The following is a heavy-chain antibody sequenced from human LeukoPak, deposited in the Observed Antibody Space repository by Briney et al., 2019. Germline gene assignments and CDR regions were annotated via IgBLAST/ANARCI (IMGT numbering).Heavy chain of an antibody. D-gene: IGHD4-17*01. V-gene: IGHV3-48*01. Sequence: GGSLRLSCAASGFTFSSYSMNWVRQAPGKGLEWVSYISSSSSTIYYADSVKGRFTISRDNAKNSLYLQMNSLRAEDTAVYYCARDLGGYTVTTQSGYWGQGTLVTVSS. J-gene: IGHJ4*02. CDR3: ARDLGGYTVTTQSGY. CDR1: GFTFSSYS. CDR2: ISSSSSTI.